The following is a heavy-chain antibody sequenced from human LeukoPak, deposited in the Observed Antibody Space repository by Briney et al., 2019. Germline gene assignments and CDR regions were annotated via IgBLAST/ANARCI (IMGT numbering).Heavy chain of an antibody. CDR2: IHYSGST. CDR1: GGSMSSYY. V-gene: IGHV4-59*01. Sequence: SSETLSLTCTVSGGSMSSYYWNWIRQPPGKGLEWIGYIHYSGSTSYNTSLKSRLTISIDTSKSQFSLNLTSVTAADTAVYFCAGEARYCSSTSCYALGDYWGQGTLVTVSS. CDR3: AGEARYCSSTSCYALGDY. D-gene: IGHD2-2*01. J-gene: IGHJ4*02.